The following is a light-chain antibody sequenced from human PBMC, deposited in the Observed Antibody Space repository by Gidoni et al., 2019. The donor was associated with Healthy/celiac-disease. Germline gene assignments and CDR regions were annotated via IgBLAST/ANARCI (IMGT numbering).Light chain of an antibody. CDR3: QQYGSSGTWT. CDR1: QSFSSSY. V-gene: IGKV3-20*01. Sequence: DIVLPQSPGTLSLSPGERATLSCRASQSFSSSYLAWYKQKPGQAPRHLIYGASSMDTGIPDRFSGSGSGTDFTLTISRLEPEDFAVYYCQQYGSSGTWTFGQGTKVEIK. CDR2: GAS. J-gene: IGKJ1*01.